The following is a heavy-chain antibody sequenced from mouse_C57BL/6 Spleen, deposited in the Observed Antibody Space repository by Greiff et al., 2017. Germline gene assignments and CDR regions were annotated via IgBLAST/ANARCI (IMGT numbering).Heavy chain of an antibody. D-gene: IGHD2-4*01. Sequence: QVQLKQPGAELVRPGTSVKLSCKASGYTFTSYWMHWVKQRPGQGLEWIGVIDPSDSYTNYNQKFKGKATLTVDTSSSTAYMQLSSLTSEDSAVYYCARREGYYDYDGYAMDYWGQGTSVTVSS. J-gene: IGHJ4*01. CDR3: ARREGYYDYDGYAMDY. V-gene: IGHV1-59*01. CDR1: GYTFTSYW. CDR2: IDPSDSYT.